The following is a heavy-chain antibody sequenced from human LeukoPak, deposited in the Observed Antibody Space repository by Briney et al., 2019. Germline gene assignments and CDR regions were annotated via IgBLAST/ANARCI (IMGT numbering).Heavy chain of an antibody. CDR3: ARVVGLFFHVFDI. V-gene: IGHV3-66*01. J-gene: IGHJ3*02. CDR1: GLTVSNNY. D-gene: IGHD2-21*01. CDR2: IYSGGNT. Sequence: QPGGSLRLSCAASGLTVSNNYMSWVRQAPGKGLEWVSVIYSGGNTYYTDSVKGRFTISRDNSKNTLYLQMNSLRAEDTAVYYCARVVGLFFHVFDIWGQGTMVTVSS.